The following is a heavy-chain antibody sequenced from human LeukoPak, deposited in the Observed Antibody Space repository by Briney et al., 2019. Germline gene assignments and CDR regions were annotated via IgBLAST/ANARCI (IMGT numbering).Heavy chain of an antibody. J-gene: IGHJ6*02. V-gene: IGHV1-18*01. CDR3: ARDVVVVPAAILRDPYYYYGMDV. CDR2: ISAYNGNT. D-gene: IGHD2-2*02. Sequence: ASVKVSCKASGGTFSSYAISWVRQAPGQGLEWMGWISAYNGNTNYAQKLQGRVAMTTDTSTSTAYMELRSLRSDDTAVYYCARDVVVVPAAILRDPYYYYGMDVWGQGTTVTVSS. CDR1: GGTFSSYA.